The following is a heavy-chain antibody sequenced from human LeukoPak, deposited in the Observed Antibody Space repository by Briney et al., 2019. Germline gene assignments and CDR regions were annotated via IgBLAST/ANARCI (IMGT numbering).Heavy chain of an antibody. V-gene: IGHV4-61*01. D-gene: IGHD3-22*01. CDR2: IYYSGST. CDR1: GGSISSNNYY. CDR3: ARDLGSGSQLFDY. Sequence: SETLSLTCTVSGGSISSNNYYWSWIRQPPGKGLEWIGYIYYSGSTNYNPSLKSRVTISVDTSKNQFSLKLSSVTAADTAVYYCARDLGSGSQLFDYWGQGTLVTVSS. J-gene: IGHJ4*02.